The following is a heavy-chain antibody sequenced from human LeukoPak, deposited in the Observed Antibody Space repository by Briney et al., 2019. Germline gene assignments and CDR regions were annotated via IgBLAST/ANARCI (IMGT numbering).Heavy chain of an antibody. CDR2: IYSGGST. CDR3: AVCSSTSCYPYGMDV. CDR1: GFTVSSNY. D-gene: IGHD2-2*01. Sequence: GGSLRLSCAASGFTVSSNYMSWVRQAPGKGLEWVSVIYSGGSTYYADSVKGRFTISRENAKNSLYLQMNSLRAGDTAVYYCAVCSSTSCYPYGMDVWGQGTTVTVSS. V-gene: IGHV3-53*01. J-gene: IGHJ6*02.